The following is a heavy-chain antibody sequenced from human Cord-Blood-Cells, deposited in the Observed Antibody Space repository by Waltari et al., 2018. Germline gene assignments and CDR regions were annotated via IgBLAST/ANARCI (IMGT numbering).Heavy chain of an antibody. D-gene: IGHD6-13*01. V-gene: IGHV4-39*01. Sequence: QLQLQESGPGLVKTSETLSLTCTVSGGSISSSSYYWGWIRQPPGKGLEGIGSIYYSGSTYYNPSLKSRVTISVDTSKNQFSLKLSSVTAADTAVYYCASAAGLYYYYYYGMDVWGQGTTVTVSS. CDR1: GGSISSSSYY. J-gene: IGHJ6*02. CDR2: IYYSGST. CDR3: ASAAGLYYYYYYGMDV.